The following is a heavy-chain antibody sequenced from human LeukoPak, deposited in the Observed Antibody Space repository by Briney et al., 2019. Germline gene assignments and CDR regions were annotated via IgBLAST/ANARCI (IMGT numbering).Heavy chain of an antibody. V-gene: IGHV1-18*01. J-gene: IGHJ6*02. Sequence: ASVKVSCKASGYTFTSYGISWVRQAPGQGLEWMRWISAYNGNTNYAQKLQGRVTMTTDTSTSTAYMELRSLRSDDTAVYYCARVSSSSSSYYYYYGMDVWGQGTTVTVSS. CDR2: ISAYNGNT. CDR3: ARVSSSSSSYYYYYGMDV. D-gene: IGHD6-6*01. CDR1: GYTFTSYG.